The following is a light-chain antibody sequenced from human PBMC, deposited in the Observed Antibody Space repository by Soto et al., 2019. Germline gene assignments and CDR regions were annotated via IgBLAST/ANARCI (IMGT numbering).Light chain of an antibody. CDR3: SSYVGNNNLV. V-gene: IGLV1-47*01. Sequence: QSVLTQPPSASGTPGQRVTISCSGSSSNIGSNYVYWYQQLPGTAPKLLIYRNNQRPSGVPDRFSGSKSGTSASLAISGLRSEDEADYYCSSYVGNNNLVFGGGTKVTVL. J-gene: IGLJ3*02. CDR2: RNN. CDR1: SSNIGSNY.